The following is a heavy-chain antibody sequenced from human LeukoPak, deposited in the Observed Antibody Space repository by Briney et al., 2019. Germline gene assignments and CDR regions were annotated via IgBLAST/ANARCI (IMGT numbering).Heavy chain of an antibody. V-gene: IGHV4-61*02. D-gene: IGHD3-10*01. CDR1: GGSISSSSYY. CDR2: IYTSGST. Sequence: SETLSLTCTVSGGSISSSSYYWGWIRQPAGKGLEWIGRIYTSGSTNYNPSLKSRVTMSVDTSKNQFSLKLSSVTAADTAVYYCARDRPVGSGSYSPHFDYWGQGTLVTVSS. CDR3: ARDRPVGSGSYSPHFDY. J-gene: IGHJ4*02.